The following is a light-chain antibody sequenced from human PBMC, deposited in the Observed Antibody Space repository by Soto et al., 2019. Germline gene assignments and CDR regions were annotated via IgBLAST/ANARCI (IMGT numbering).Light chain of an antibody. CDR3: QQYGTSPRT. CDR1: QSVSSGS. V-gene: IGKV3-20*01. CDR2: GAS. Sequence: EIVLTQSPGTLSLSPGERATLSCRASQSVSSGSLAWYQQKPGQAPRLLISGASSRATGIPDRFSGSGSGTYFPLTIRSLEPEDFAVYYCQQYGTSPRTFGEGTKVEIK. J-gene: IGKJ1*01.